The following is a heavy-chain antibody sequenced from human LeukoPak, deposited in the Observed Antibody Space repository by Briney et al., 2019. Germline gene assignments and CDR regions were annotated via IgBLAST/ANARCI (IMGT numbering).Heavy chain of an antibody. D-gene: IGHD5-12*01. J-gene: IGHJ3*02. CDR1: GFTFSSYA. Sequence: GGSLRLSCAASGFTFSSYAMTWVRQAPGKGLEWVSYISSSGSTIDYADSVKGRFTISRDNAKNSLYLQMNSLRAEDTAVYYCVSRAYRGEFDIWGQGTMVTVSS. CDR3: VSRAYRGEFDI. CDR2: ISSSGSTI. V-gene: IGHV3-48*03.